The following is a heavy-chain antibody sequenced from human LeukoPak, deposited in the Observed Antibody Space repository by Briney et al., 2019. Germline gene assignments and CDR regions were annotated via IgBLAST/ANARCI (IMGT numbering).Heavy chain of an antibody. CDR1: GDSIRTYY. J-gene: IGHJ5*02. V-gene: IGHV4-59*01. Sequence: SETLSLTCSVPGDSIRTYYWSWIRQPPGKGLEWIGYIIDTGSTNYKPSLKTRLTMSVDVSKNQISLKLSSVTAADTAVYYCARSSLTGGWFDPWGQGTLVTVSS. CDR2: IIDTGST. CDR3: ARSSLTGGWFDP. D-gene: IGHD7-27*01.